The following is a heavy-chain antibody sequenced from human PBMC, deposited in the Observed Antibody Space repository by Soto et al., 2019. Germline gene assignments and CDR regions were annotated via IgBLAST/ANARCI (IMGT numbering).Heavy chain of an antibody. V-gene: IGHV3-23*01. D-gene: IGHD2-15*01. CDR3: AKEVGGGGYYFDY. CDR2: ISDSDGST. Sequence: EVQLLESGGGLVQPGGSLTLSCAASGFTFSTYAMTWVRQAPGKGLEWVSTISDSDGSTYYADSVKGRFTISRDNSKNTGYLQMDSLRAGDTAVYYCAKEVGGGGYYFDYWGQGTLVTVSS. CDR1: GFTFSTYA. J-gene: IGHJ4*02.